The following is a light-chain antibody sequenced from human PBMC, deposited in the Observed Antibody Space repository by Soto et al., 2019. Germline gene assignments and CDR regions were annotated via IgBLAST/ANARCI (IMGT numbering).Light chain of an antibody. CDR3: QQSYSIPWT. CDR2: AAS. J-gene: IGKJ1*01. CDR1: QSISSY. V-gene: IGKV1-39*01. Sequence: DIQMTQSPSSLSASVGDRVTITCRASQSISSYLNWYQQKPGKAHKVLIYAASSLQSGIPSRFSGSGSGTDFTLTISSLQPEDFATYYCQQSYSIPWTFGQGTQVDIK.